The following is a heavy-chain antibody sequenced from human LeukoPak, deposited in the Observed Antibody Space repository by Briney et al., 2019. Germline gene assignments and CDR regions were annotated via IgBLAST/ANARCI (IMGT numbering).Heavy chain of an antibody. D-gene: IGHD3-9*01. J-gene: IGHJ6*02. CDR3: ARLLVWDILTGYPMEPGMDV. CDR2: IYHSGST. V-gene: IGHV4-30-2*01. Sequence: PSETLSLTCTVSGGSISSGGYYWNWIRQPPGKGLEWIGYIYHSGSTYYNPSLKSRVTISVDRSKNQFSLKLSSVTAADTAVYYCARLLVWDILTGYPMEPGMDVWGQGTTVTVSS. CDR1: GGSISSGGYY.